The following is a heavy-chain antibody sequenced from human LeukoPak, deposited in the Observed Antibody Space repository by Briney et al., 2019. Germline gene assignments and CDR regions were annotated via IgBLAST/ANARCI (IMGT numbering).Heavy chain of an antibody. CDR3: ARPDYYDSSGYLNY. J-gene: IGHJ4*02. CDR1: GYTFTSYG. CDR2: ISAYNGNT. Sequence: ASVKVSCKASGYTFTSYGISWGRQAPGQGLEWMGWISAYNGNTNYAQKLQGRVTMTTDTSTSTAYMELRSLRSDDTAVYYCARPDYYDSSGYLNYWGQGTLVTVSS. V-gene: IGHV1-18*01. D-gene: IGHD3-22*01.